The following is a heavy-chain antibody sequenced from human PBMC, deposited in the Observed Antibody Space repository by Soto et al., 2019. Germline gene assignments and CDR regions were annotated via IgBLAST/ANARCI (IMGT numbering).Heavy chain of an antibody. Sequence: SETLSLACTVSAGSISSGVYYWIWLRQHPGKGLEWIGYIYYSGSTYYNPSLKSRVSISIDTSKNQFSLKLSSVTAADTAVYYCARIRGWEWEHPTNGFDPWGQGTLVTVSS. V-gene: IGHV4-31*03. D-gene: IGHD1-26*01. CDR1: AGSISSGVYY. CDR2: IYYSGST. CDR3: ARIRGWEWEHPTNGFDP. J-gene: IGHJ5*02.